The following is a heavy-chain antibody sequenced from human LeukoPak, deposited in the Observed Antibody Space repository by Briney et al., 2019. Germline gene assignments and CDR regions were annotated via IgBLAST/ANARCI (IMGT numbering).Heavy chain of an antibody. CDR1: GFTFSSYA. D-gene: IGHD6-13*01. CDR3: AKVGPVQQQLSAFDI. V-gene: IGHV3-23*01. J-gene: IGHJ3*02. Sequence: GGSLRLPCAASGFTFSSYAMSWVRQAPGEGLEWVSAISGSGGSTYYADSVKGRFTISRDNSKNTLYLQMNSLRAEDTPVYYCAKVGPVQQQLSAFDIWGQGTMVTVSS. CDR2: ISGSGGST.